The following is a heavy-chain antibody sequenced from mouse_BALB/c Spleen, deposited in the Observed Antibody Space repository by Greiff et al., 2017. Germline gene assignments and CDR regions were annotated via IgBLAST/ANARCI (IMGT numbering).Heavy chain of an antibody. CDR1: GYTFTSYT. CDR3: ARCWDRAYYCAMDY. Sequence: VQLQQSAAELARPGASVKMSCKASGYTFTSYTMHWVKQRPGQGLEWIGYINPSSGYTEYNQKFKDKTTLTADKSSSTAYMQLSSLTSEDSAVYYCARCWDRAYYCAMDYWGQGTSVTVSS. V-gene: IGHV1-4*02. CDR2: INPSSGYT. J-gene: IGHJ4*01. D-gene: IGHD3-3*01.